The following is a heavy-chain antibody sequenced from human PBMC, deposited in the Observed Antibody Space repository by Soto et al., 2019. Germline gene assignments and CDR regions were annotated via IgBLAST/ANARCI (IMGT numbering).Heavy chain of an antibody. CDR2: INHSGST. J-gene: IGHJ3*02. V-gene: IGHV4-34*01. D-gene: IGHD2-2*01. CDR3: ARGQPYRIGYCSSTSCYRGAFDI. CDR1: GGSFSGYY. Sequence: QVQLQQWGAGLLKPSETLSLTCAVYGGSFSGYYWSWIRQPPGKGLEWIGEINHSGSTNYNPSLKSRVTISVDTSKTQFSLKLSSVTAADTAVYYCARGQPYRIGYCSSTSCYRGAFDIWGQGTMVTVSS.